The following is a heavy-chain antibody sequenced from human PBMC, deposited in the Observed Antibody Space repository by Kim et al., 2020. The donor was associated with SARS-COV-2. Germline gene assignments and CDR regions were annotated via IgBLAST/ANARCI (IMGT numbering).Heavy chain of an antibody. J-gene: IGHJ4*02. V-gene: IGHV3-23*01. CDR3: AKNALTGYYMRYYFDY. D-gene: IGHD3-9*01. Sequence: SVQGRFTISRDNSKTTLYLQMNSLRAEDTAVYYCAKNALTGYYMRYYFDYWGQGTLVTVSS.